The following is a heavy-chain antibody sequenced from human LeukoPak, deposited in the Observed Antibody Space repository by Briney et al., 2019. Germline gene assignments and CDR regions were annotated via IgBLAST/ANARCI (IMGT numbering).Heavy chain of an antibody. D-gene: IGHD2-2*01. CDR3: ARSWHCSSTSCYSDWFDP. CDR1: GGTFSSYA. CDR2: IIPIFGTA. Sequence: APVKVSCKASGGTFSSYAISWVRQAPGQGLEWMGGIIPIFGTANYAQKFQGRVTITADESTSTAYMELSSLRSEDTAVYYCARSWHCSSTSCYSDWFDPWGQGTLVTVSS. V-gene: IGHV1-69*13. J-gene: IGHJ5*02.